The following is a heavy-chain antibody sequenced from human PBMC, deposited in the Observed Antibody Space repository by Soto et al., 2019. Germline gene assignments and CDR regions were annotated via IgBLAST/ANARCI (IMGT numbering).Heavy chain of an antibody. CDR3: TRGAGGWNYYYAMDI. V-gene: IGHV3-7*03. CDR1: GFPFNNYY. J-gene: IGHJ6*02. D-gene: IGHD6-19*01. CDR2: IKEDGNEK. Sequence: GGSLRLSCAASGFPFNNYYMTWVRQASGKGLEWVASIKEDGNEKYYVDSVKGRFTISRDNDKNSLSLQMNSLRAEDTAVYYCTRGAGGWNYYYAMDIWGPGATVTVSS.